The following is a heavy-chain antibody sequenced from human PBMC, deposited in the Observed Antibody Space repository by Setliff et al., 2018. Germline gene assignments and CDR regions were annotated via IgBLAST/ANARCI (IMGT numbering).Heavy chain of an antibody. D-gene: IGHD6-19*01. J-gene: IGHJ3*02. CDR2: IIPIFGTA. V-gene: IGHV1-69*05. Sequence: SVKVSCKASGGTFSSYAISWVRQAPGQGLEWMGGIIPIFGTANYAQKFQGRVTITTDESTSTAYMELSSLRSEDTAVYYCARLYHSSGWHKEAFDIWGHGTMVTVSS. CDR3: ARLYHSSGWHKEAFDI. CDR1: GGTFSSYA.